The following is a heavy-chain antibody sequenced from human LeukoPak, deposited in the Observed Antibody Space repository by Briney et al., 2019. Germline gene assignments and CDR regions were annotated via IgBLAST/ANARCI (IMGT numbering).Heavy chain of an antibody. CDR2: IKEDGSES. CDR1: GFTFSSDW. J-gene: IGHJ4*02. CDR3: ARFPRDPWRFDY. V-gene: IGHV3-7*03. D-gene: IGHD5-12*01. Sequence: GGSLRLSCAVSGFTFSSDWMTWVRQAPGKGLEWVANIKEDGSESCYVDSVKGRFTISRDNTKNSLYLQMNSLRAEDTAVYYCARFPRDPWRFDYWGQGTLVTVSS.